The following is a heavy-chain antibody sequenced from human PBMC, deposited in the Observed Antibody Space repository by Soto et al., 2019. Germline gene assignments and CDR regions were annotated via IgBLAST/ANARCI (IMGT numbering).Heavy chain of an antibody. Sequence: SETLSLTCAVYGGSFSGYYWSWIRQPPGKGLEWIGEINHSGSTNYNPSLKSRVTISVDTSKNQFSLKLSSVTAADTAVYYCARDIALAYWGQGTLLTVSS. V-gene: IGHV4-34*01. CDR3: ARDIALAY. D-gene: IGHD2-15*01. CDR2: INHSGST. CDR1: GGSFSGYY. J-gene: IGHJ4*02.